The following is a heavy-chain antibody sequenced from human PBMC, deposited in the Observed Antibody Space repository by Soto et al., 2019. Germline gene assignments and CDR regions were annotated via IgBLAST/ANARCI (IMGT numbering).Heavy chain of an antibody. CDR3: ARWNNSSWHNFDD. Sequence: QVQLVESGGGVVQPGGSLRLSCAASGFTFSSYPMHWVRQAPGKGLEWVAIISYDGSKKYYVDSVKGRFTISRDNSKSTLYVQMNSLRAEDTAVFYCARWNNSSWHNFDDWGQGTLVTVSS. J-gene: IGHJ4*02. D-gene: IGHD6-13*01. CDR1: GFTFSSYP. V-gene: IGHV3-30-3*01. CDR2: ISYDGSKK.